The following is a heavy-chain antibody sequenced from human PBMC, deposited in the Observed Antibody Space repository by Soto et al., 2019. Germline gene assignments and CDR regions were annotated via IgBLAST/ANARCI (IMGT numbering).Heavy chain of an antibody. CDR2: IVNDGEST. D-gene: IGHD3-22*01. CDR3: ARRVGRGFTLGVVFDY. Sequence: PAVTLRLSCAASGFTFSSYVMSWVLRTPGKRLQWVSVIVNDGESTHYAPSVKGRFTISXXXXXXKXSXKXXCLSAEDTAIYYSARRVGRGFTLGVVFDYSG. V-gene: IGHV3-23*01. CDR1: GFTFSSYV. J-gene: IGHJ4*01.